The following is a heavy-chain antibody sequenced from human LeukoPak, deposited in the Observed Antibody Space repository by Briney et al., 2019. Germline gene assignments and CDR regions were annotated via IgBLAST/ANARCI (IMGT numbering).Heavy chain of an antibody. J-gene: IGHJ4*02. CDR2: MNPGNGDT. D-gene: IGHD3-9*01. CDR1: GGTFSSYA. CDR3: ARGLGDYNTDWFPVSGY. V-gene: IGHV1-8*02. Sequence: ASVKVSCKASGGTFSSYAISWVRQATGQGLEWMGWMNPGNGDTAYAQKFEGRVTMTRDTSMSTAYMELNNLGSGDTAIYYCARGLGDYNTDWFPVSGYWGQGTPVTVSS.